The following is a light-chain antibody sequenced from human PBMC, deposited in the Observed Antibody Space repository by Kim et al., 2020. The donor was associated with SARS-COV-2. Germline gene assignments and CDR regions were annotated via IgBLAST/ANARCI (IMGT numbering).Light chain of an antibody. Sequence: ESVGDRVTMTCRASQSITRGLAWYQQKPGKAPKLLIYDASSLKRGVPSRFSGSGSGTEFTLTISSLQPDDFATYYCHQYNSYSHTFGQGTKLEI. CDR2: DAS. J-gene: IGKJ2*01. V-gene: IGKV1-5*01. CDR1: QSITRG. CDR3: HQYNSYSHT.